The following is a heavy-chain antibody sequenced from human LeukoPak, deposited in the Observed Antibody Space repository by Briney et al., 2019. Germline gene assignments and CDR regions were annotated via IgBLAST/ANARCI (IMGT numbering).Heavy chain of an antibody. D-gene: IGHD4-17*01. Sequence: GGSLRLSCAASGFAFSSYWMSWVRQAPGKGLEWVANIKQDGSEKYYVDSVKGRFTISRDNAKNSLYLQMNSLRAEDTAVYYCARDTDSWDYGDFYDNWGQGTLVTVSS. V-gene: IGHV3-7*01. J-gene: IGHJ4*02. CDR2: IKQDGSEK. CDR3: ARDTDSWDYGDFYDN. CDR1: GFAFSSYW.